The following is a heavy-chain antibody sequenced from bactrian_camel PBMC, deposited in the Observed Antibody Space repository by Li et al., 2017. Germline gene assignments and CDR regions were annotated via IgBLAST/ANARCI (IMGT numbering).Heavy chain of an antibody. D-gene: IGHD3*01. Sequence: VQLVESGGGSVQAGGSLRLSCAASGYVGRHSTFCLGWYRQTPGKERTKVASIDSDGTTTYADSMKGRFTISLDNAKTTVYLQMNDLKPEDTAVYYCAASFTACVARAHYVERYNYWGQGTQVTVS. CDR2: IDSDGTT. J-gene: IGHJ4*01. CDR3: AASFTACVARAHYVERYNY. CDR1: GYVGRHST. V-gene: IGHV3S53*01.